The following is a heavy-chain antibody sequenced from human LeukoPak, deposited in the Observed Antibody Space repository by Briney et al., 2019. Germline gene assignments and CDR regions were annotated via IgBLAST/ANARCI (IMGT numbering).Heavy chain of an antibody. J-gene: IGHJ6*02. CDR2: ISYDGSNK. CDR3: ARARITIFGVVSDYYYYGMDV. D-gene: IGHD3-3*01. V-gene: IGHV3-30*04. Sequence: GGSLRLSCAASGFTFSSYAMHWVRQAPGKGLEWVAVISYDGSNKYYADSVKGRFTISRDNSKNTLYLQMNSLRAEDTAVYYCARARITIFGVVSDYYYYGMDVWGQGTTVTVSS. CDR1: GFTFSSYA.